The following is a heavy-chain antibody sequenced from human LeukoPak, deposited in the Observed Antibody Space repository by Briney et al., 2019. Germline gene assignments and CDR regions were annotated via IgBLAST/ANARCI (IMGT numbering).Heavy chain of an antibody. CDR1: GFTFSSYA. V-gene: IGHV3-30-3*01. J-gene: IGHJ4*02. CDR3: AKDEN. Sequence: GGSLRLSCAASGFTFSSYAMSWVRQAPGKGLEWVAVISYDGSNKYYADSVKGRFTISRDNSKNTLYLQMNSLRAEDTAVYYCAKDENWGQGTLVTVSS. CDR2: ISYDGSNK.